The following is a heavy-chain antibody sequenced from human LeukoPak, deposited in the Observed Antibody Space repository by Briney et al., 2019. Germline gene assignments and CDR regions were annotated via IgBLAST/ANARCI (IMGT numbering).Heavy chain of an antibody. D-gene: IGHD2-2*01. CDR3: ARDDLRYCSSTSCYWFDY. V-gene: IGHV4-34*01. J-gene: IGHJ4*02. CDR2: INHSGST. CDR1: GGSFSGYY. Sequence: PSETLSLTCAVYGGSFSGYYWSWIRQPPGKGLEWIGEINHSGSTNYNPSLKSRVTISVDTSKNQFSLKLSSVTAADTAAYYCARDDLRYCSSTSCYWFDYWGQGTLVTVSS.